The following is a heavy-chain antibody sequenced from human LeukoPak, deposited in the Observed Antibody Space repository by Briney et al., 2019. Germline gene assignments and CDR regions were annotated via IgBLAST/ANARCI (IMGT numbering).Heavy chain of an antibody. CDR1: GGSFSGYY. CDR2: INHSGST. J-gene: IGHJ5*02. V-gene: IGHV4-34*01. CDR3: ARMYCSSTSCRGYNWLDP. Sequence: SETLSLTCAVYGGSFSGYYWSWIRQPPGKGLEWIGEINHSGSTNYNPSLKSRVTISVDTSKNQFSLKLSSVTAADTAVYYCARMYCSSTSCRGYNWLDPWGQGTLVTVSS. D-gene: IGHD2-2*01.